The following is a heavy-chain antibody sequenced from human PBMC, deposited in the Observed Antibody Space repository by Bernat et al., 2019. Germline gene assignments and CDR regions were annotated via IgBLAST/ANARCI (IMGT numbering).Heavy chain of an antibody. V-gene: IGHV5-51*01. CDR2: IYPGDSDT. D-gene: IGHD4-17*01. J-gene: IGHJ4*02. CDR1: GYSFTSYW. Sequence: EVQLVQSGAEVKKPGESLKISCKGSGYSFTSYWIGWVRQMPGKGLEWMGIIYPGDSDTRYSPSFQGQVTISKDTSKNQVVLTMTNMDPVDTATYYCARTTVTTSPFDYWGQGTLVTVSS. CDR3: ARTTVTTSPFDY.